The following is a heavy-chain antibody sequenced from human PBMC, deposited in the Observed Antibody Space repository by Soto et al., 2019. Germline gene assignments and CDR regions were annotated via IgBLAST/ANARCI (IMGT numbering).Heavy chain of an antibody. D-gene: IGHD5-12*01. J-gene: IGHJ3*02. Sequence: GGSLRLSCAASGFTFSSYEMDWVRQAPGKGLEWVAYISSSGSILYGDSVKGRFTISRDNADNSLYLQMNSLTAEDTAAYYCTKEKSVMYSGYDAFDIWGRGTMVTVPS. CDR3: TKEKSVMYSGYDAFDI. V-gene: IGHV3-48*03. CDR2: ISSSGSI. CDR1: GFTFSSYE.